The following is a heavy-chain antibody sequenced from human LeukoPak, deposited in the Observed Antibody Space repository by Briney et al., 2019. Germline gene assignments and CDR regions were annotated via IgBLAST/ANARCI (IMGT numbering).Heavy chain of an antibody. V-gene: IGHV3-33*01. CDR2: IRSDGNNK. D-gene: IGHD1-26*01. J-gene: IGHJ3*01. CDR1: GFTFNNYG. Sequence: GGSLRLSCAASGFTFNNYGMHWVRQAPGKGLEWEAVIRSDGNNKYYVDSAKGRFTVSRDKSKNTLYLQMNSLRAEDTAVYYCAREYSGSYYVAAFDVWGQGTLVTVSS. CDR3: AREYSGSYYVAAFDV.